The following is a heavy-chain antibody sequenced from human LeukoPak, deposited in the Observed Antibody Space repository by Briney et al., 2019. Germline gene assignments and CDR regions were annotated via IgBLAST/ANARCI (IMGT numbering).Heavy chain of an antibody. CDR2: ISSSSTYI. D-gene: IGHD3-9*01. CDR1: GFTFSSYS. Sequence: GGSLRLSCSASGFTFSSYSMTWVRQAPGKGLEWVSCISSSSTYIYFADSVKGRFTISRDNSKNSLYLQMNSLRAEDTAVYFCARDFYLYYDVLTGYYDQWGRGTLVTVSS. V-gene: IGHV3-21*01. CDR3: ARDFYLYYDVLTGYYDQ. J-gene: IGHJ4*02.